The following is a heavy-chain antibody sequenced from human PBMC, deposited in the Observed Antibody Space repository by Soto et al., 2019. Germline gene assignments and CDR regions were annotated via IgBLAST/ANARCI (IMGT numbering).Heavy chain of an antibody. D-gene: IGHD3-16*01. CDR3: ARALYQLDY. V-gene: IGHV4-59*01. CDR1: GGSISSYY. Sequence: PSETLSLTCAVSGGSISSYYWSWIRQPPGKGLEWIGYIYYSGSTNYNPSLKSRVTISVDTSKNQFSLKLSSVTAADTAVYYCARALYQLDYWGQGTLVTVSS. CDR2: IYYSGST. J-gene: IGHJ4*02.